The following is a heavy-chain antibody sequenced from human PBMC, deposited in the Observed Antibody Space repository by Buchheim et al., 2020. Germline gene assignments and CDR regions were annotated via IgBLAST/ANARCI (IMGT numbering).Heavy chain of an antibody. CDR3: AKEWMATTSLWGNQNRETDY. D-gene: IGHD5-12*01. V-gene: IGHV3-23*04. J-gene: IGHJ4*02. Sequence: EVQLVESGGGLVQPGGSLRLSCAASGFTFSSYAMSWVRQAPGKGLEWVSAISGSGGSTYYADSVKGRFTIPRDNSKNTLYLQMNSLRAEDTAVYYCAKEWMATTSLWGNQNRETDYWGQGTL. CDR1: GFTFSSYA. CDR2: ISGSGGST.